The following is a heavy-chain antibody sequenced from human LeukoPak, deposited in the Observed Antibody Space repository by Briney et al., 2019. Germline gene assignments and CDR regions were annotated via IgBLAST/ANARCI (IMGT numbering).Heavy chain of an antibody. Sequence: SVKVSCKASGGTFSSYAISWVRQAPGQGLEWMAGIIPIFGTANYAQKFQGRVTITADESTSTAYMELSSLRSEDTAVYYCARVVSAVLRFLEWSAPFDPWGQGTLVTVSS. V-gene: IGHV1-69*13. D-gene: IGHD3-3*01. CDR1: GGTFSSYA. CDR3: ARVVSAVLRFLEWSAPFDP. CDR2: IIPIFGTA. J-gene: IGHJ5*02.